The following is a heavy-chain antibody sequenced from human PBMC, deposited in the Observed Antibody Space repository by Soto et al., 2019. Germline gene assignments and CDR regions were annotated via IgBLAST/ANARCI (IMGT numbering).Heavy chain of an antibody. D-gene: IGHD4-17*01. V-gene: IGHV5-51*01. Sequence: GESLKISCKTSGYKFSNSWIGWVRQRPGQGLEWMGMIFPGDPDIRYSPSFQGQITVSADTSISTAYLQWSSLKASDTAMYYCARPRGDYYYNGMDVWGQGTTVTVSS. CDR3: ARPRGDYYYNGMDV. CDR1: GYKFSNSW. J-gene: IGHJ6*02. CDR2: IFPGDPDI.